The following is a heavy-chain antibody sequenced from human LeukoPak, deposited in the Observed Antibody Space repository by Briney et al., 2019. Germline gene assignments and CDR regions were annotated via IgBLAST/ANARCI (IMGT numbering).Heavy chain of an antibody. Sequence: SVKVSCKASGGTFSSYAISWVLQAPGQGLEWMGGIIPIFGTANYAQKLQGRVTITTDESTSTAYMELSSLRSEDTAVYYCARGHYDFWSGYPSDYYYMDVWGKGTTVTVSS. V-gene: IGHV1-69*05. CDR3: ARGHYDFWSGYPSDYYYMDV. CDR1: GGTFSSYA. CDR2: IIPIFGTA. J-gene: IGHJ6*03. D-gene: IGHD3-3*01.